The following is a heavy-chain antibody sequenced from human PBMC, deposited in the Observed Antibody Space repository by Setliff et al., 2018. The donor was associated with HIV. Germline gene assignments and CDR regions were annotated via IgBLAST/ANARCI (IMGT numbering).Heavy chain of an antibody. Sequence: NPSETLSLTCTVSGGSISSYYWSWIRQPPGKGLEWIGYIYYSGSTNYNPSLKSRVTISVDTSKNQFSLKLSSVAAADTAVYYCARFLTYSSGLDYWGQGTLVTVSS. J-gene: IGHJ4*02. D-gene: IGHD6-19*01. CDR3: ARFLTYSSGLDY. V-gene: IGHV4-59*12. CDR1: GGSISSYY. CDR2: IYYSGST.